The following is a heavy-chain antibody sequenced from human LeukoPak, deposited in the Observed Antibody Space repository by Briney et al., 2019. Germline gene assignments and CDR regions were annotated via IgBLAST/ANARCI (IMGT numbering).Heavy chain of an antibody. CDR3: ARGTPYYDFWSGYPQYYFDY. J-gene: IGHJ4*02. CDR2: INHSGST. Sequence: SETLSLTCAVYGGSFSGYYWSWIRQPPGKGLEWIGEINHSGSTNYNPSLKSRVTISVDTSKNQFSLKLSSVTAADTAVYYCARGTPYYDFWSGYPQYYFDYWGQGTLVTVSS. D-gene: IGHD3-3*01. CDR1: GGSFSGYY. V-gene: IGHV4-34*01.